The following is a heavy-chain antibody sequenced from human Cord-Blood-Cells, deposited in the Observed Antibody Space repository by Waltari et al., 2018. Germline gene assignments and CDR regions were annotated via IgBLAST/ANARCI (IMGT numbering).Heavy chain of an antibody. J-gene: IGHJ2*01. CDR1: GGSFSGYY. V-gene: IGHV4-34*01. D-gene: IGHD3-3*01. CDR3: AGTRAIFGVVTSSSVYWYFDL. Sequence: QVQLQQWGAGLLKPSETLSLTCAVYGGSFSGYYWSWIRQPPGKGLEWIGEINHSGSTNSNPSLKSRVTISVDTAKNQFSLKLSSVTAADTAVYYCAGTRAIFGVVTSSSVYWYFDLWGRGTLVTVSS. CDR2: INHSGST.